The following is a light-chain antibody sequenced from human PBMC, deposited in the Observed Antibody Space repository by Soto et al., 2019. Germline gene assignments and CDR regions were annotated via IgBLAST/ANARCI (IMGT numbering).Light chain of an antibody. CDR2: GAS. CDR1: QSVRSSY. Sequence: ETVLTQSPGTLSLSPGERATLSCRASQSVRSSYLAWYQQNPGQAPRLLIYGASSRATGIPDRFSGSGSGTDFTLTISRLEPEDFAVYYCQQYGSSPQTFGQGTKVEIK. V-gene: IGKV3-20*01. CDR3: QQYGSSPQT. J-gene: IGKJ1*01.